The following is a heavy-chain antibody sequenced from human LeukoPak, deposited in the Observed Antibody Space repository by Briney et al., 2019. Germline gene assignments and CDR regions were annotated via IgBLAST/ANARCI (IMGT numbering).Heavy chain of an antibody. CDR3: ARGQCIAVAGTYDY. Sequence: SETLSLTCAVYGGSFSGYYWSWIRQPPGKGLEWIGEINHSGSTNYNPSLKSRVTISVDTSKNQFSLKLSSVTAADTAVYYCARGQCIAVAGTYDYWGQGTLVTVSS. CDR1: GGSFSGYY. D-gene: IGHD6-19*01. CDR2: INHSGST. V-gene: IGHV4-34*01. J-gene: IGHJ4*02.